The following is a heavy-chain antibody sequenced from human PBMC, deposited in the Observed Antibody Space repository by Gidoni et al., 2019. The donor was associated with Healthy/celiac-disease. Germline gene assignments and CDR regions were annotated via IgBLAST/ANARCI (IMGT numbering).Heavy chain of an antibody. V-gene: IGHV4-39*01. CDR2: IYYSGST. D-gene: IGHD3-10*01. J-gene: IGHJ4*02. CDR1: GGSISSSRYY. CDR3: AIHYYGSGSYYSFDFDY. Sequence: QLQLQESGPGLVKPSETLSLTCTVSGGSISSSRYYWGWIRQPPGKWLEWIGSIYYSGSTYYNPSLKSLVTISVDTSKNQFSLKLSSVTAADTAVYYCAIHYYGSGSYYSFDFDYWGQGTLVTVSS.